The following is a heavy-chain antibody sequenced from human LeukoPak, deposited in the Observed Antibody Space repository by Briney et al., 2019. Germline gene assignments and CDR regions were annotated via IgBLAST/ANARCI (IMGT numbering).Heavy chain of an antibody. J-gene: IGHJ4*02. Sequence: SETLSLTCTVSGDSLDSHYWSWIRQPAGRGLEWIGRIYVSGSTTHNPSLTGRVATSVDASKNQFSLKLRSVPAADTAVYYCARFTYGGYSLDSWGEGTPVVVSS. D-gene: IGHD5-12*01. CDR2: IYVSGST. CDR3: ARFTYGGYSLDS. V-gene: IGHV4-4*07. CDR1: GDSLDSHY.